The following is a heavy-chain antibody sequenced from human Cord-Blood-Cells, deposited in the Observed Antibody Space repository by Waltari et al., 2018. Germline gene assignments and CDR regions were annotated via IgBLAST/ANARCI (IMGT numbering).Heavy chain of an antibody. Sequence: EVQLVQSGAEVKKPGESLKISCKGSGYSFTSYWIGWVRQMPGKGLEWMGIIYPGSSDTGYSPSFQGQVTISADKSISTAYRQWSSLKASDTAMYYCARHAMSYSGSYYALDYWGQGTLVTVSS. CDR3: ARHAMSYSGSYYALDY. CDR1: GYSFTSYW. J-gene: IGHJ4*02. D-gene: IGHD1-26*01. V-gene: IGHV5-51*01. CDR2: IYPGSSDT.